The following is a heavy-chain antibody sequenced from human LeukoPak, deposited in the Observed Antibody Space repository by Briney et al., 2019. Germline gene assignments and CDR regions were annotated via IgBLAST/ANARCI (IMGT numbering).Heavy chain of an antibody. CDR1: GYTLTELS. Sequence: ASVKVSSKVSGYTLTELSMHWVRQAPGKGLEWMGGFDPEDGETIYAQKFQGRVTMTEDTSTDTAYMGLSSLRSEDTAVYYCATRRRDGYSSSWYYFDYWGQGTLVTVSS. J-gene: IGHJ4*02. V-gene: IGHV1-24*01. D-gene: IGHD6-13*01. CDR3: ATRRRDGYSSSWYYFDY. CDR2: FDPEDGET.